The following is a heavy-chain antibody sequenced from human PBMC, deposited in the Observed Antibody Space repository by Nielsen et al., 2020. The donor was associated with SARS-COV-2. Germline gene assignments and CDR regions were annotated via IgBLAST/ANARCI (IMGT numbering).Heavy chain of an antibody. V-gene: IGHV2-26*01. J-gene: IGHJ4*02. D-gene: IGHD3-10*01. CDR1: GGSISRYYW. Sequence: ETLSLTCTVSGGSISRYYWSWIRQPPGKALEWLAHIFSNDEKSYSTSLKSRLTISKDTSKSQVVLTMTNMDPVDTATYYCARELWFGGHYFDYWGQGTLVTVSS. CDR3: ARELWFGGHYFDY. CDR2: IFSNDEK.